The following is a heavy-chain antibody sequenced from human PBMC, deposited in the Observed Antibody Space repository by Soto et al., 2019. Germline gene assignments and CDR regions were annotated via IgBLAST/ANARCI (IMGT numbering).Heavy chain of an antibody. CDR3: ARGAYYYGSGSYAFDI. D-gene: IGHD3-10*01. CDR1: GFTFSSYA. Sequence: GSLRLSCAASGFTFSSYAMHWVRQAPGKGLEWVAVISYDGSNKYYADSVKGRFTISGDNSKNTLYLQMNSLRAEDTAVYYCARGAYYYGSGSYAFDIWGQGTMVTVSS. CDR2: ISYDGSNK. V-gene: IGHV3-30-3*01. J-gene: IGHJ3*02.